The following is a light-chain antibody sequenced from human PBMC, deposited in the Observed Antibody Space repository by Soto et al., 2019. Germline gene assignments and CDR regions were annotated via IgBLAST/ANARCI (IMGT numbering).Light chain of an antibody. V-gene: IGKV3D-11*01. Sequence: EIVLTQSPATLSLSPGERATLSCRASQDVNTHLAWYQQKPGQAPRLLMYDASNRATGIPARFSGSGPGTDFTLTISSLEAEDLAVYYCQHEFTFGPGTKVDVK. CDR2: DAS. J-gene: IGKJ3*01. CDR1: QDVNTH. CDR3: QHEFT.